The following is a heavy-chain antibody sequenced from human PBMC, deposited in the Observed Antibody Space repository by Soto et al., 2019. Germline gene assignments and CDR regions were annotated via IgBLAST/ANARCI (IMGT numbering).Heavy chain of an antibody. CDR2: IIPIFGTP. Sequence: QVRLVQSGAEVRKPGSSVKVSCKASGGTFSRLAISWVRQAPGQGLEWMGGIIPIFGTPNHAQKFQGRLTITADEATSTVHMELSSLRSEHTAIYYCARGWGEDSSDYFYAYWGQGTLVIVSS. CDR1: GGTFSRLA. D-gene: IGHD3-22*01. CDR3: ARGWGEDSSDYFYAY. J-gene: IGHJ4*02. V-gene: IGHV1-69*01.